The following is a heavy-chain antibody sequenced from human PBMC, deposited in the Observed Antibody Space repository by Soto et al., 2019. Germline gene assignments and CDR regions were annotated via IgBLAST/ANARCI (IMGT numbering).Heavy chain of an antibody. CDR3: ARDEREQWGLLFWFDP. J-gene: IGHJ5*02. D-gene: IGHD1-26*01. CDR1: GYTFTGYY. V-gene: IGHV1-2*02. Sequence: ASVKVSCKASGYTFTGYYMHWVRQAPGQGLEWMGWINPNSGGTNYAQKFQGRVTMTRDTSISTAYMELSRLRSDDTAVYYCARDEREQWGLLFWFDPWGQGTLVTVSS. CDR2: INPNSGGT.